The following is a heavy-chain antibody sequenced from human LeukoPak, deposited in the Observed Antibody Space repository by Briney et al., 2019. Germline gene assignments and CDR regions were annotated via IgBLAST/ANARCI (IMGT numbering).Heavy chain of an antibody. D-gene: IGHD3-22*01. CDR1: GFTFSSYA. CDR2: IDGSGGNT. V-gene: IGHV3-23*01. J-gene: IGHJ4*02. CDR3: AKNYYDSSAYFDY. Sequence: GGSLRLSCTASGFTFSSYAMNWVRQAPGKGLEWVSGIDGSGGNTYYADSVKGRFTIPRDNSKNTLYLQMNSLRAEDTAVYYCAKNYYDSSAYFDYWGQGTLVTVSS.